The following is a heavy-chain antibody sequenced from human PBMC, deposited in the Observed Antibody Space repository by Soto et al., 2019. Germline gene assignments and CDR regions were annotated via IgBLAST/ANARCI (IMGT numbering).Heavy chain of an antibody. CDR1: GYSFTSYW. D-gene: IGHD3-22*01. J-gene: IGHJ5*02. CDR3: ARHVYYYDSSGDRRENWFDP. Sequence: GESLKISCKGSGYSFTSYWIGWVRQMPGKGLEWMGIIYPGDSDTRYSPSFQGQVTISADKSISTAYLQWSSLKASDTAMYYCARHVYYYDSSGDRRENWFDPWGQGTLVTVSS. CDR2: IYPGDSDT. V-gene: IGHV5-51*01.